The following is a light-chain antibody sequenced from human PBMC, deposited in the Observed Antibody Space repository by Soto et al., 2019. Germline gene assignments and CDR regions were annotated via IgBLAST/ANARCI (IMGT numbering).Light chain of an antibody. CDR1: SSDVGGYNH. CDR3: SSYSSSSTLV. V-gene: IGLV2-14*01. Sequence: QSALTQPASVSGSPGQSITISCSGTSSDVGGYNHVSWYQQHPDKAPNLLIYEVSNRPSGVSNRFSGSKSGNTASLTISGLQAEYEADYYCSSYSSSSTLVFGGGTKLTVL. CDR2: EVS. J-gene: IGLJ2*01.